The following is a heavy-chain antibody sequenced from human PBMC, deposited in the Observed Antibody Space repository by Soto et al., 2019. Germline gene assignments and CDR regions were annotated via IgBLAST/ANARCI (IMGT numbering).Heavy chain of an antibody. CDR1: GFTISDYY. V-gene: IGHV3-11*06. J-gene: IGHJ4*02. D-gene: IGHD6-19*01. CDR2: ISSSSSYT. Sequence: QVQLVESGGGLVKPGGSLRLSCAASGFTISDYYMSWIRQAPGKGLEWVSYISSSSSYTNYADSVKGRFTISRDNAKNSLYLQMNSLRAEDTAVYYCARNGLAGTIDYWGQGTLVTVSS. CDR3: ARNGLAGTIDY.